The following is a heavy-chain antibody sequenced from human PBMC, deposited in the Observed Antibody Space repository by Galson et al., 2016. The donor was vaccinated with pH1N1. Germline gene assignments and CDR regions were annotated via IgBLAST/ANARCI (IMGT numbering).Heavy chain of an antibody. CDR3: AKPNCASSRFYYHFHV. V-gene: IGHV3-23*01. Sequence: SLRLSCAASGFTFTSHAMTWVRQAPGKGLEWVSTMSGSGDNTYYADSVKGRLIISKDNSKNTLYLQMYSRRGEDTAVYYCAKPNCASSRFYYHFHVWVQGTTLTVSS. D-gene: IGHD2-2*01. J-gene: IGHJ3*01. CDR1: GFTFTSHA. CDR2: MSGSGDNT.